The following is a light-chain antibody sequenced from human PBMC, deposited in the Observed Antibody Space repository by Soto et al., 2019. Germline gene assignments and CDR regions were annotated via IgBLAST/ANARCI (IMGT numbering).Light chain of an antibody. CDR2: EVS. Sequence: QSALTQPASVSGSPGQSITISCTGTSSDVGTYNYVSWYQQHPGKAPKLMIYEVSNRPSGVSDRFSGSKSGNTASLTISGLQAEDEADYYCISYTTDITLVVFGTGTKVTVL. CDR1: SSDVGTYNY. V-gene: IGLV2-14*01. CDR3: ISYTTDITLVV. J-gene: IGLJ1*01.